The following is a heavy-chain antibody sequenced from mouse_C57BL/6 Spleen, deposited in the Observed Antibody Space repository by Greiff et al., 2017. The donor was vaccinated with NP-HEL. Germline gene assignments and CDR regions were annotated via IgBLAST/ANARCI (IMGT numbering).Heavy chain of an antibody. J-gene: IGHJ2*01. CDR2: IRNKANGNTT. D-gene: IGHD1-1*01. Sequence: DVMLVESGGGLVQPGGSLSLSCAASGFTFTDYYMSWVRQPPGKALEWLGFIRNKANGNTTEYSASVKGRFTISRDNSQSILYLQMTALRAEDSATYYCATDGSSLFDYWGQGTTLTVSS. CDR1: GFTFTDYY. CDR3: ATDGSSLFDY. V-gene: IGHV7-3*01.